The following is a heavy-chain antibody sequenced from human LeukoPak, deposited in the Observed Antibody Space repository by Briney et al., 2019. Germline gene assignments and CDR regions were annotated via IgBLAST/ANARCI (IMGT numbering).Heavy chain of an antibody. CDR1: GGSFSGYY. D-gene: IGHD2-15*01. Sequence: SETLSLTRAVYGGSFSGYYWSWIRQPPGKGLEWIGDISYSGSTNYNPSLKSRVTISVDTSKNQFSLKLRSGTAADTAVYYCALRMTNRAIEIWGQGTMATVSS. V-gene: IGHV4-59*01. CDR2: ISYSGST. J-gene: IGHJ3*02. CDR3: ALRMTNRAIEI.